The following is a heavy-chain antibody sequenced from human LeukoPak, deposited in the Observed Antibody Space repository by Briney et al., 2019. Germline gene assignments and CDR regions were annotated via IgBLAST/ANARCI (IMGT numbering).Heavy chain of an antibody. CDR3: ARVLRSGSYFDAFDI. CDR1: GYSFTNYW. J-gene: IGHJ3*02. D-gene: IGHD1-26*01. CDR2: IYPGDSDT. V-gene: IGHV5-51*01. Sequence: GESLKISCMGSGYSFTNYWIGWVRQMPGKGLEWMGIIYPGDSDTRYSPSFQGQVTISADKSISTAYLQWSSLKASDTAMYYCARVLRSGSYFDAFDIWGQGTMVTVSS.